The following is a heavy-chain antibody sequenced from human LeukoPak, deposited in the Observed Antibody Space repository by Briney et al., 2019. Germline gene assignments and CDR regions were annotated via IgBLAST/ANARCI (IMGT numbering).Heavy chain of an antibody. CDR2: IGSSGRTI. D-gene: IGHD3-10*01. CDR1: GFTFDTST. V-gene: IGHV3-23*01. CDR3: AKAPDRLYYYGAFDY. J-gene: IGHJ4*02. Sequence: GGSLRLSCAASGFTFDTSTMNWVRQAPGKGLEWVSYIGSSGRTIYYADSVKGRFTISRDNSKNTLYLQMNSLRAEDTAVYYCAKAPDRLYYYGAFDYWGQGTLVTVSS.